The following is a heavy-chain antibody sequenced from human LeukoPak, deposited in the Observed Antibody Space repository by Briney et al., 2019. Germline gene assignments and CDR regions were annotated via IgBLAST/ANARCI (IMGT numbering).Heavy chain of an antibody. Sequence: GGSLRLSCAASGFIFSSYWMHWVRQAPGKGLVWVSRLNGAGDNIAYADSVRGRFTISRDNAKNTLYLQMNSLRAEDTAVYYCAKDDRNYMDVWGKGTTVTISS. V-gene: IGHV3-74*01. CDR2: LNGAGDNI. J-gene: IGHJ6*03. CDR1: GFIFSSYW. CDR3: AKDDRNYMDV.